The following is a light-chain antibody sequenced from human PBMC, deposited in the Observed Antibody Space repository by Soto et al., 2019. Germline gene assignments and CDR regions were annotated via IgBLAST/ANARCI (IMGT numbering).Light chain of an antibody. CDR2: GAS. J-gene: IGKJ1*01. Sequence: EIVMTQSPATLSVTPGERATLSCRASQSISSNLAWYQQNPGQAPRVLIYGASTRATGIPARFSGSGSGTAFNLTISSLQSEDFAVYFCHHYNNWPPPWTFGQGTKVEIK. CDR1: QSISSN. V-gene: IGKV3-15*01. CDR3: HHYNNWPPPWT.